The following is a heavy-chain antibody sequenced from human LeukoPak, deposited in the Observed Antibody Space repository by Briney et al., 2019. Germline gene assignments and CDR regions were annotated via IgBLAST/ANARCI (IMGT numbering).Heavy chain of an antibody. CDR2: INPSGDNT. J-gene: IGHJ4*02. CDR3: AREGYCSGNNCYSVDY. Sequence: ASVKVSCKASGFTFTFCYMHWVRQAPGQGLEWMGIINPSGDNTNYAQRFQGRVTMTRDMSTSTVYMELSSLRSEDTAVYFCAREGYCSGNNCYSVDYWGQGTLVTVSS. V-gene: IGHV1-46*01. D-gene: IGHD2-15*01. CDR1: GFTFTFCY.